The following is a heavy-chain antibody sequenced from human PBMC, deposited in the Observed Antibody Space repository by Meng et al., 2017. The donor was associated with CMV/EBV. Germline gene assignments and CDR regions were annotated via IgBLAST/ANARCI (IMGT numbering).Heavy chain of an antibody. J-gene: IGHJ5*02. CDR3: ARDRARGEWFDP. D-gene: IGHD6-6*01. Sequence: GGSLRLSCAASGFTFSSYAMHWVRQAPGKGLEWVANIKQDGSEKYYVDSVKGRFTISRDNAKNSLYLQMNSLRAEDTAVYYCARDRARGEWFDPWGQGTLVTVSS. V-gene: IGHV3-7*01. CDR2: IKQDGSEK. CDR1: GFTFSSYA.